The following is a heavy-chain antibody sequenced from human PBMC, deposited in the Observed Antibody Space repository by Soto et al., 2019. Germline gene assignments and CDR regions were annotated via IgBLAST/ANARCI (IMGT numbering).Heavy chain of an antibody. D-gene: IGHD3-3*01. CDR1: GFTFSSYG. V-gene: IGHV3-30*18. J-gene: IGHJ4*02. CDR3: AKWSSITIGPRYFDY. CDR2: ISYDGSNK. Sequence: PGGSLRLSCXASGFTFSSYGMHWVRQAPGKGLEWVAVISYDGSNKYYADSVKGRFTISRDNSKNTLYLQMNSLRAEDTAVYYCAKWSSITIGPRYFDYWGQGTLVSVSS.